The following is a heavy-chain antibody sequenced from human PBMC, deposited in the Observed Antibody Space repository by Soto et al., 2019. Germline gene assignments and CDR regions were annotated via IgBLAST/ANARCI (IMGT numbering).Heavy chain of an antibody. Sequence: QVQLVESGGGVVQPGRSLRLSCAASGFTFSSYGMHWVRQAPGKGLEWVAVISYDGSNKYYADSVKGRFTISRDNSKNTLYLQMNSLRAEDTAVYYCAKDLGSDYGGTNFDYWGQGTLVTVSS. CDR2: ISYDGSNK. V-gene: IGHV3-30*18. J-gene: IGHJ4*02. D-gene: IGHD4-17*01. CDR3: AKDLGSDYGGTNFDY. CDR1: GFTFSSYG.